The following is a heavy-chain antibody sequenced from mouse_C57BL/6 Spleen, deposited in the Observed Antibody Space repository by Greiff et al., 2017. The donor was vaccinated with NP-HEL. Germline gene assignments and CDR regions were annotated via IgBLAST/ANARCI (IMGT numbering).Heavy chain of an antibody. Sequence: QVQLKQPGTELVKPGASVKLSCKASGYTFTSYWMHWVKQRPGQGLEWIGNINPSNGGTNYNEKFKSKATLTVDKSSSTAYMQLSSLTSEDSAVYYCARSAYYYGSSYPAWFAYWGQGTLVTVSA. CDR3: ARSAYYYGSSYPAWFAY. CDR2: INPSNGGT. J-gene: IGHJ3*01. D-gene: IGHD1-1*01. V-gene: IGHV1-53*01. CDR1: GYTFTSYW.